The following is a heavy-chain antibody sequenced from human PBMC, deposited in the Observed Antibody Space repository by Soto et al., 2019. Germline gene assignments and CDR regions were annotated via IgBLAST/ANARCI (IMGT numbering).Heavy chain of an antibody. D-gene: IGHD3-3*01. V-gene: IGHV1-69*01. J-gene: IGHJ6*02. Sequence: QVQLVQSGAEVKKPGSSVKVSCKASGGTFSSYAISWVRQAPGQGLEWMGGIIPIFGTANYEQKFQGRVTITADESTSTAYMELSSLRSEDTAVYYCARDLFGLEITIYGMHVWGQGTTVTVSS. CDR1: GGTFSSYA. CDR2: IIPIFGTA. CDR3: ARDLFGLEITIYGMHV.